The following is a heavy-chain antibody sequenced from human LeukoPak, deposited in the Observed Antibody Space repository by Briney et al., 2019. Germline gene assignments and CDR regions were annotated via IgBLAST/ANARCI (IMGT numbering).Heavy chain of an antibody. CDR1: GFTFSDYY. Sequence: GGSLRLSCAASGFTFSDYYMSWIRQAPGKGLEWVSYISSSGSTIYYADSVKGRFTISRDNSKNTLYLQMNSLRAEDTAVYYCAKVLKPYDSTYYFDYWGQGTLVTVSS. CDR2: ISSSGSTI. J-gene: IGHJ4*02. D-gene: IGHD3-22*01. CDR3: AKVLKPYDSTYYFDY. V-gene: IGHV3-11*01.